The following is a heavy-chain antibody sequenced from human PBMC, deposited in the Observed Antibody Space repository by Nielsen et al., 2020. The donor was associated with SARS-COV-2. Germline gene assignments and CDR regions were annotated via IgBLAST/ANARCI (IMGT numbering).Heavy chain of an antibody. Sequence: SETLSLTCAVYGGSFSDYYWSWIRQPPGKGLEWVGEINHSGSTTYNPSLKGRVTMSVDTSKNQFSLKMRSVTAADTAVYYCAREVRLGNYWYFDLWGRGTLVTVSS. CDR3: AREVRLGNYWYFDL. CDR2: INHSGST. CDR1: GGSFSDYY. V-gene: IGHV4-34*01. J-gene: IGHJ2*01. D-gene: IGHD2/OR15-2a*01.